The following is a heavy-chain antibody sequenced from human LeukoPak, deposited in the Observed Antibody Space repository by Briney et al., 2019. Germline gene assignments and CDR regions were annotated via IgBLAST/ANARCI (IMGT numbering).Heavy chain of an antibody. V-gene: IGHV4-34*01. Sequence: SETLSLTCAVYGGSFSGYYWSWIRQPPGKGLEWIGEINHSGSTYYNPSLKSRVTITVDTSKNQFSLKLSSVTAADTAVYYCARHYYDSSGYIYYYYYYMDVWGKGTTVTISS. CDR2: INHSGST. CDR3: ARHYYDSSGYIYYYYYYMDV. D-gene: IGHD3-22*01. CDR1: GGSFSGYY. J-gene: IGHJ6*03.